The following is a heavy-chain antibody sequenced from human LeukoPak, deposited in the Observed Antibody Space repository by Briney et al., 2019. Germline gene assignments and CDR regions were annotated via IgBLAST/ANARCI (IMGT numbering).Heavy chain of an antibody. D-gene: IGHD1-26*01. CDR2: INHSGST. V-gene: IGHV4-34*01. J-gene: IGHJ4*02. Sequence: SETLSLTCAVYGGSFSGYYWSWIRQPPGKGLEWIGEINHSGSTNYNPSLKSRVTISVDTSKNQFSLKLSSVTAADTAVYYCARERGSYWRGRFDYWGQGTLVTVSS. CDR3: ARERGSYWRGRFDY. CDR1: GGSFSGYY.